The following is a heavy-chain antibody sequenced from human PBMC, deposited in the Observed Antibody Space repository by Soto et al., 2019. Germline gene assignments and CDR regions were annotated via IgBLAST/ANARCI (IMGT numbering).Heavy chain of an antibody. CDR2: IKSKTDGGTT. D-gene: IGHD6-13*01. Sequence: GGSLRLSCAASGFTFSNAWMSWVRQAPGKGLEWVGRIKSKTDGGTTDYAAPVKGRFTISRDDSKNTLYLQMNSLKTEDTAVYYCTTAVAAAGKPSPFVAHYYYYYYMDVWGKGTTVTVSS. CDR3: TTAVAAAGKPSPFVAHYYYYYYMDV. V-gene: IGHV3-15*01. J-gene: IGHJ6*03. CDR1: GFTFSNAW.